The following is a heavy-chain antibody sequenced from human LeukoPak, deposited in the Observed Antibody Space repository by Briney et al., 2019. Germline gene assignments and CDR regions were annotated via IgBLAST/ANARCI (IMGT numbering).Heavy chain of an antibody. Sequence: GRSLRLSCAASGFTFDDYAMHWVRHAPGKGLEWVSGISWNSGSIGYADSVKGRFTISRDNAKNSLYLQMNSLRAEDAALYYCAKDKGFGESSYGMDVWGQGTTVTVSS. CDR2: ISWNSGSI. V-gene: IGHV3-9*01. J-gene: IGHJ6*02. D-gene: IGHD3-10*01. CDR1: GFTFDDYA. CDR3: AKDKGFGESSYGMDV.